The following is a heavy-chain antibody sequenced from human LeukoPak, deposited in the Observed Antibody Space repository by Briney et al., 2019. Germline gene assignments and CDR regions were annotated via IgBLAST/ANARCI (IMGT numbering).Heavy chain of an antibody. V-gene: IGHV4-59*01. CDR1: GGSIRSYY. CDR3: ARQLDY. J-gene: IGHJ4*02. Sequence: SETLSLTCTVSGGSIRSYYWSWIRQPPGKGLEWIGYISYSGNSYYNPSLRSRVTMSVDTSRNQFSLKLSSVTAADTAVYYCARQLDYWGRGTLVTVSS. CDR2: ISYSGNS.